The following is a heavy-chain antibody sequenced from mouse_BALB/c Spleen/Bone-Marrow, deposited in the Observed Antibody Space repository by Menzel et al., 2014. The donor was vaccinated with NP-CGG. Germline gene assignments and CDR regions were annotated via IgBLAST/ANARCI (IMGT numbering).Heavy chain of an antibody. CDR3: TRWDGNYGWFAY. CDR1: GYTFTDYE. V-gene: IGHV1-15*01. CDR2: IDPETGGT. J-gene: IGHJ3*01. Sequence: QVQLKDSGAELVRPGASVTLSCKASGYTFTDYEMHWVKRTPVHGLEWIGAIDPETGGTAYNQKFKGKATLTADKSSSTAYMELRSLTSEDSAVYYCTRWDGNYGWFAYWGQGTLVTVSA. D-gene: IGHD2-1*01.